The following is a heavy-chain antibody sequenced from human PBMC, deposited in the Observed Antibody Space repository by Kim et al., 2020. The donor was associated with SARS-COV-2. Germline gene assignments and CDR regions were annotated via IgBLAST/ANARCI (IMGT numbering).Heavy chain of an antibody. V-gene: IGHV3-30*18. Sequence: RGSLSLSCAASGFTFSSYGMHWVRQAPGKGLEWVAVISYDGSNKYYADSVKGRFTISRDNSKNTLYLQMNSLRAEDTAVYYYAKDLVSGLVPSGFAYWGQGTLVTVSS. D-gene: IGHD6-19*01. CDR1: GFTFSSYG. J-gene: IGHJ4*02. CDR3: AKDLVSGLVPSGFAY. CDR2: ISYDGSNK.